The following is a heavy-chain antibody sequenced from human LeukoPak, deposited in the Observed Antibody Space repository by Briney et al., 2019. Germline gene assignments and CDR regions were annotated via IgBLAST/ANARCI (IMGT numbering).Heavy chain of an antibody. V-gene: IGHV1-58*02. Sequence: ASVKVSCKASGFTFTTSAMQWVRQARGQRLEWIGWIVVGSGNTNYAQKFQERVTITRDMSTSTAYMELSSLRSEDTAVYYCATWNSDWEFAYWGQGTLVSVSS. CDR3: ATWNSDWEFAY. CDR1: GFTFTTSA. CDR2: IVVGSGNT. D-gene: IGHD1/OR15-1a*01. J-gene: IGHJ4*02.